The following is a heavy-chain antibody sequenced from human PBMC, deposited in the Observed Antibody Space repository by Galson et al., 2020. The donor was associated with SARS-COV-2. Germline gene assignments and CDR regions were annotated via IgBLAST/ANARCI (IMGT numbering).Heavy chain of an antibody. D-gene: IGHD6-13*01. CDR1: GFTFSNAW. CDR3: TTARLSIAAVH. J-gene: IGHJ4*02. CDR2: IKSKTDGGTT. V-gene: IGHV3-15*01. Sequence: GESLKISCAASGFTFSNAWMSWVRQAPGKGLEWVGRIKSKTDGGTTDYAAPVKGRFTISRDDSKNTLYLQMNSLKTEDTAVYYCTTARLSIAAVHWGQGTLVTVSS.